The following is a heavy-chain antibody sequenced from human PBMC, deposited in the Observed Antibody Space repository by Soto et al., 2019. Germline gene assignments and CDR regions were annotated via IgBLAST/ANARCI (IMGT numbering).Heavy chain of an antibody. D-gene: IGHD6-19*01. J-gene: IGHJ4*02. CDR1: GYTFTRYS. Sequence: QVQLVQSGAEVKKPRASVKVSCKTSGYTFTRYSISWVRQAPGQGLEWMGWISAYNGDTNYAQKLQGRVTMTTDASTSTAYMELRSLRSDDTAMYYCARDHAGSGWFRFDYWGQGTLVTVSS. CDR3: ARDHAGSGWFRFDY. V-gene: IGHV1-18*01. CDR2: ISAYNGDT.